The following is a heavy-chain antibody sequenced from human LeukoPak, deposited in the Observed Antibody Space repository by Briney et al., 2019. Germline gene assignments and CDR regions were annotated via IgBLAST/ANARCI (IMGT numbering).Heavy chain of an antibody. J-gene: IGHJ4*02. CDR3: ATSGIQLWLDEYYLDY. D-gene: IGHD5-18*01. CDR2: INPNSGGT. CDR1: GYTFTGYY. V-gene: IGHV1-2*02. Sequence: GASVKVSCKASGYTFTGYYMHWVRQAPGQGLEWMGWINPNSGGTNYAQKSQGRVTMTRDTSISTAYMELSRLRSDDTAVYYCATSGIQLWLDEYYLDYWGQGTLVTVSS.